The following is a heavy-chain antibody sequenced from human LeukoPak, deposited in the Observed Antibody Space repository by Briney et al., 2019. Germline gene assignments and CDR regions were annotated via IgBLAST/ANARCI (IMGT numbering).Heavy chain of an antibody. V-gene: IGHV3-21*01. CDR3: ARGAGTIFGEYYYYMDV. CDR1: GVTFSDSA. CDR2: ISSSGSYI. Sequence: PGGSLRLSCAASGVTFSDSAMTWVRQVPVKGLEWVSSISSSGSYIYYADSVKGRFTISRDNAKNSLYLQMNSLRADDTAVYHCARGAGTIFGEYYYYMDVWGKGTAATVSS. D-gene: IGHD3-3*01. J-gene: IGHJ6*03.